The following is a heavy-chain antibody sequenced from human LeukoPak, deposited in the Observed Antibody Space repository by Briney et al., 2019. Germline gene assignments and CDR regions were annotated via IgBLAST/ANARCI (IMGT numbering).Heavy chain of an antibody. Sequence: PSETLSLTCTVSGGSISGYSWSWIRQPPGKGLEWIGYIYHSGSTYYNPSLKSRVTISVDRSKNQFSLKLSSVTAADTAVYYCASATDYYDSWGFDYWGQGTLVTVSS. D-gene: IGHD3-22*01. V-gene: IGHV4-30-2*01. CDR3: ASATDYYDSWGFDY. CDR1: GGSISGYS. CDR2: IYHSGST. J-gene: IGHJ4*02.